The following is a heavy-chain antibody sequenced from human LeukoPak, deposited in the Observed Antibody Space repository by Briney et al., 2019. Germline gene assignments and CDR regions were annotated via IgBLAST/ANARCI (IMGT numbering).Heavy chain of an antibody. V-gene: IGHV1-2*02. Sequence: ASVKVSCKASGYTFSGYYMHWVRQAPGQGLEWMGWINPNSGGANYAQKFQGRVTMTRDTSISTAYMELSRLRFADTAVYYCARSPDILTGENFDYWGQGTLVTVSS. D-gene: IGHD3-9*01. CDR1: GYTFSGYY. CDR2: INPNSGGA. J-gene: IGHJ4*02. CDR3: ARSPDILTGENFDY.